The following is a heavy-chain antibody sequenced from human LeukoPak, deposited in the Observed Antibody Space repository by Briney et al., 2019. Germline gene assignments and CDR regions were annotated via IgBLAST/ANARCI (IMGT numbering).Heavy chain of an antibody. CDR3: ARALALGRLLFDY. CDR2: SYNYGSS. J-gene: IGHJ4*02. V-gene: IGHV4-59*01. D-gene: IGHD6-25*01. Sequence: PSETLSLTCTVSGGSISSNNCNWVWHPPPPGMGRDWYSYNYGSSNYNSSPTRRGPVSVAMSKNQNHLSLNSVTAADAAVYYCARALALGRLLFDYWGQGTLVTVSS. CDR1: GGSISSNN.